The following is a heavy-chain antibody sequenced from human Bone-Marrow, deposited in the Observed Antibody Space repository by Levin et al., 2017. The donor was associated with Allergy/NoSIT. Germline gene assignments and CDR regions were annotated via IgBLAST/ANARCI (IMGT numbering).Heavy chain of an antibody. V-gene: IGHV6-1*01. J-gene: IGHJ4*02. D-gene: IGHD6-6*01. CDR3: ARYSRRSPARTLDY. CDR1: GDSVSSNGAA. CDR2: TYYRSQWYT. Sequence: SQTLSLTCAISGDSVSSNGAAWNWIRQSPSRGLEWLGRTYYRSQWYTDYAVSVTSRMTITPDPTKNQFSLQLNSVTPEDRAVYNGARYSRRSPARTLDYWGQGTLVTVSS.